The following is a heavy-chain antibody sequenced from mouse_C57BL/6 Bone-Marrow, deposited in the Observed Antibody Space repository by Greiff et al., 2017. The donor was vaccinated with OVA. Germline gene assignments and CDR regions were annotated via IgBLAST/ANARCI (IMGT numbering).Heavy chain of an antibody. Sequence: QLQQSGAELVKPGASVKLSCTASGFNIKDYYMHWVRQGREAGVEWIGRSEPEDGETQYAPKFQGKATITADTSSNTAYLQLSSLTSEDTAVYYCARPRVWGTGTTVTVSS. CDR1: GFNIKDYY. J-gene: IGHJ1*03. CDR3: ARPRV. V-gene: IGHV14-2*01. CDR2: SEPEDGET.